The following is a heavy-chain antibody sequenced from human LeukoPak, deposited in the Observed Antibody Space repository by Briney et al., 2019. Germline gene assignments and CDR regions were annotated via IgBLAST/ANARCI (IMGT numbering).Heavy chain of an antibody. J-gene: IGHJ4*02. V-gene: IGHV3-30*04. Sequence: GGSLRLSCAASGFTFSTHAMHWFRQAPGKGLEWVAVISYDGSNKFYADSVKGRFTLSRDDSKNTLDLQMNSLRADDTAVYYCVRPNGGRLLFDFWGQGTLVTVSS. CDR2: ISYDGSNK. D-gene: IGHD4/OR15-4a*01. CDR1: GFTFSTHA. CDR3: VRPNGGRLLFDF.